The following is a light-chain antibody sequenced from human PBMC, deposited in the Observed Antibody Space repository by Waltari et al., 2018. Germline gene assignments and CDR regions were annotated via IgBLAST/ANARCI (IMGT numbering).Light chain of an antibody. J-gene: IGLJ2*01. CDR3: AAWDDSLSGVV. Sequence: QSVLTQPPSASGTPGQRVTISCSGSSSNIGSNSVYWYQQLPGTAPKLLIYRNNQRPSGVPDRFSGSESDTSASLAISGLRSEDEADYYCAAWDDSLSGVVFGGGTKLTVL. V-gene: IGLV1-47*01. CDR1: SSNIGSNS. CDR2: RNN.